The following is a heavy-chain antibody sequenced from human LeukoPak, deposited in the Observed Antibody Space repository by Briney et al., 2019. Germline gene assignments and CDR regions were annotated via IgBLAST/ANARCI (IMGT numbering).Heavy chain of an antibody. D-gene: IGHD6-13*01. CDR1: GGTFSSYA. V-gene: IGHV1-69*05. J-gene: IGHJ3*02. CDR3: ARGCSSSWYLHAFDI. Sequence: SVTVSCKASGGTFSSYAISWVRQAPGQGLEWMGGIIPIFGTANYAQKFQGRVTITTDESTSTAYMELSSLRSEDTAVYYCARGCSSSWYLHAFDIWGQGTMVTVSS. CDR2: IIPIFGTA.